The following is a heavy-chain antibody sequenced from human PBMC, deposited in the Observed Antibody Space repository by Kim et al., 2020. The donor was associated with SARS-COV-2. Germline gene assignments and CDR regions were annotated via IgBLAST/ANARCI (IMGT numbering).Heavy chain of an antibody. CDR2: IWYDGSNK. Sequence: GGSLRLSCAASGFTFSSYGMHWVRQAPGKGLEWVAVIWYDGSNKYYADSVKGRFTISRDNSKNTLYLQMNSLRAEDTAVYYCASLFYYGSGSYYSWGMDVWGQGTTVTVSS. J-gene: IGHJ6*02. CDR3: ASLFYYGSGSYYSWGMDV. CDR1: GFTFSSYG. V-gene: IGHV3-33*01. D-gene: IGHD3-10*01.